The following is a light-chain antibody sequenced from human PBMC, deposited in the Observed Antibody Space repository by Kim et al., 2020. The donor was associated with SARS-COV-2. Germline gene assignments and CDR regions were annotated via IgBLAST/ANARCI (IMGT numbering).Light chain of an antibody. CDR3: QSYDSSNLWV. V-gene: IGLV6-57*02. CDR2: EDN. CDR1: SGSLASNY. Sequence: TVTSACTGSSGSLASNYVQWYQQRPGSAPTTVIYEDNQRPSGVPDRFSGSIDSSSNSASLTISGLKTEDEADYYCQSYDSSNLWVFGGGTQLTVL. J-gene: IGLJ3*02.